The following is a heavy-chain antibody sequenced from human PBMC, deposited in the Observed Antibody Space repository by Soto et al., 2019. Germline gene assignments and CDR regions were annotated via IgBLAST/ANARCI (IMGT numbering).Heavy chain of an antibody. CDR1: GYTFTSYG. CDR2: ISAYNGNT. Sequence: ASVKVSCKASGYTFTSYGISWVRQAPGQGLEWMGWISAYNGNTNYAQKLQGRVTMTTDTSTSTAYTELRSLRSDDTAVYYCARDQIAAAAPDAFDIWGQGTMVTVSS. V-gene: IGHV1-18*01. J-gene: IGHJ3*02. D-gene: IGHD6-13*01. CDR3: ARDQIAAAAPDAFDI.